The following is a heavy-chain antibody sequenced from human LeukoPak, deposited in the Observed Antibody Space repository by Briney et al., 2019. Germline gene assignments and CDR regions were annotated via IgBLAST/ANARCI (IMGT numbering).Heavy chain of an antibody. J-gene: IGHJ5*01. CDR3: AKDPGWFDS. CDR1: GFTFSIYA. Sequence: PGGSLRLSCAASGFTFSIYAMSWVRQAPGKVLEWVSATTTSGATTYYADSVKGRFTISRDNSKNMLYMQMNSLRAEDTAVYYCAKDPGWFDSWGQGTLVTVSS. CDR2: TTTSGATT. V-gene: IGHV3-23*01.